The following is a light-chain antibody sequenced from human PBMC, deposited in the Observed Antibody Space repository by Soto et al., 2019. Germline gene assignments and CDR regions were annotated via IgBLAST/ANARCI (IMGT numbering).Light chain of an antibody. CDR2: GAS. V-gene: IGKV3-20*01. CDR1: QSVSSNS. Sequence: EIVLTQSPGTLSLCPGERATLSCRASQSVSSNSIAWYQQKPGQAPRLLIYGASTRATGIPDRFSGSGSGTDFTLTISRLEPEDFVVYFCLQYGTPPYTFGQGTKLEIK. J-gene: IGKJ2*01. CDR3: LQYGTPPYT.